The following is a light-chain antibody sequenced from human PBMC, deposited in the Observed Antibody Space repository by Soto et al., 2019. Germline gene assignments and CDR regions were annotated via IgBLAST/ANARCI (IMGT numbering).Light chain of an antibody. V-gene: IGLV2-14*01. J-gene: IGLJ3*02. CDR3: SSYTSSSTLV. Sequence: QSVLTQPASLSGSPGQSITISCTATSSDVGGYNYVSWYQQYPGKAPQLMISDVTNRPSGVSNRFSGSKSGNTASLTISGLQAEDEADYYCSSYTSSSTLVFGGGTKVTVL. CDR1: SSDVGGYNY. CDR2: DVT.